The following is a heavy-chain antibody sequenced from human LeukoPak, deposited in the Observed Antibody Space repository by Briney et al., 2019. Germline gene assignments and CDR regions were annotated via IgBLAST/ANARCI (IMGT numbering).Heavy chain of an antibody. J-gene: IGHJ4*02. V-gene: IGHV3-30*02. CDR2: IRYDGSNK. CDR3: ATISVQVETGMADDY. D-gene: IGHD5-18*01. CDR1: GFSFSSYG. Sequence: HPGGSLRLSCAASGFSFSSYGMHWVRQAPGKGLEWVAFIRYDGSNKYYADSVKGRFTISRDNSKNTLYLQMNSLRAEDTAVYYCATISVQVETGMADDYWGQGTLVTVSS.